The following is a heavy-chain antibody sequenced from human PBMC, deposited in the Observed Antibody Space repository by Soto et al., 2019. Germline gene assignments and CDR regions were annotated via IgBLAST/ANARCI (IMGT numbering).Heavy chain of an antibody. Sequence: EVQLVESGGGLVQPGRSLRLSCVGSGFTFDDYGMHWVRQAPGKGLEWVSGISWDSGSIGYAESVKGRFTISRDNAKNALYLQMKSLSTEDTALYYWAKARGGIDYWGQGTLVTVSS. CDR3: AKARGGIDY. D-gene: IGHD3-16*01. J-gene: IGHJ4*02. CDR2: ISWDSGSI. CDR1: GFTFDDYG. V-gene: IGHV3-9*01.